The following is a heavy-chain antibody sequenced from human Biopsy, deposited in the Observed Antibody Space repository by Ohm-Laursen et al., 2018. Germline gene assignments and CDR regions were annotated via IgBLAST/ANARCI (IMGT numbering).Heavy chain of an antibody. Sequence: SDTLSLTCTVSGVSINGGRHYWTWIRQPPGKGLEWIGHISHTGYTSYKSSLKSRVTISLDTSRKHFSLRLTSLAAADTAVYYCARDYDTSGYYYVSWGQGTLVTVSS. V-gene: IGHV4-61*03. CDR3: ARDYDTSGYYYVS. CDR1: GVSINGGRHY. CDR2: ISHTGYT. J-gene: IGHJ5*02. D-gene: IGHD3-22*01.